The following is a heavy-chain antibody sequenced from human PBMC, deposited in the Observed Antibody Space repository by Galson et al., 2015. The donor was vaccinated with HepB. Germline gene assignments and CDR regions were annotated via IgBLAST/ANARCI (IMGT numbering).Heavy chain of an antibody. CDR1: GFTFSSYS. CDR3: ARDLRYYDSSGTFDY. D-gene: IGHD3-22*01. Sequence: SLRLSCAASGFTFSSYSMNWVRQAPGKGLEWVSSISSSSSYIYYAESVKGRFTISRDNAKNSLYLQMNSLRAEDTAVYNCARDLRYYDSSGTFDYWGQGTLVTVSS. CDR2: ISSSSSYI. V-gene: IGHV3-21*01. J-gene: IGHJ4*02.